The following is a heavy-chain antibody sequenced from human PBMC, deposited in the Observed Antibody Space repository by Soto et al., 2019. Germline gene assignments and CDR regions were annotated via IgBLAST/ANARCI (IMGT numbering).Heavy chain of an antibody. CDR2: IFFTGST. V-gene: IGHV4-30-4*01. CDR1: GGSISSTDYY. Sequence: SETLSLTCTVSGGSISSTDYYWSWIRQPPGKGLEWIGYIFFTGSTEYNPSLKSRVTISADTSMNQFSLALTSVTAADTAMYYCARGATTEKVDSWGQGILVTVSS. J-gene: IGHJ4*02. CDR3: ARGATTEKVDS.